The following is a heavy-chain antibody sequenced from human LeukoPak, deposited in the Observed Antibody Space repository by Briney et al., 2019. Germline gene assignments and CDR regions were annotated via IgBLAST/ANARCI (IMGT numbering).Heavy chain of an antibody. CDR3: AKDPGQNTYYYDSSGYSIDY. D-gene: IGHD3-22*01. CDR2: ISGSGGST. Sequence: GGSLRLSCAASGFTFSSYAVSWVRQAPGKGLEWVSAISGSGGSTYYADSVKGRFTISRDNSKNTLYLQMNSLRAEDTAVYYCAKDPGQNTYYYDSSGYSIDYWGQGTLVTVSS. V-gene: IGHV3-23*01. CDR1: GFTFSSYA. J-gene: IGHJ4*02.